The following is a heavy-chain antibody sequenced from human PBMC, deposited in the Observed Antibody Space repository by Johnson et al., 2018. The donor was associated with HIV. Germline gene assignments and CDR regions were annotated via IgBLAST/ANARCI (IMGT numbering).Heavy chain of an antibody. D-gene: IGHD3-22*01. Sequence: VQLVESGGDLVQPGGSLRLSCAASGFTLSSYAMHWVRQAPGKGLEWAAVISYDGSNKYYADSVKGRFTIPRDNSKNTLYLQMNSLRAEDTAVYYCARGRYYDSSGYESGAFDIWGQGTMVTVSS. J-gene: IGHJ3*02. V-gene: IGHV3-30-3*01. CDR3: ARGRYYDSSGYESGAFDI. CDR1: GFTLSSYA. CDR2: ISYDGSNK.